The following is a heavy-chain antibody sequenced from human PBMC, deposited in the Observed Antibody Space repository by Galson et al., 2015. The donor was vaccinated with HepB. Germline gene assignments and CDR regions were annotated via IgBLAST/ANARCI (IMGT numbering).Heavy chain of an antibody. Sequence: SLRLSCAASGFTFSSFGMHWVRQAPGKGLEWVAVIWYDGSSKYYADSVKGRFTISRDNSKNTLYLQMNSLRAEDTAVYYCARGSSGYYYHAGFDIWGQGTMVSVSS. CDR3: ARGSSGYYYHAGFDI. CDR1: GFTFSSFG. V-gene: IGHV3-33*01. D-gene: IGHD3-22*01. CDR2: IWYDGSSK. J-gene: IGHJ3*02.